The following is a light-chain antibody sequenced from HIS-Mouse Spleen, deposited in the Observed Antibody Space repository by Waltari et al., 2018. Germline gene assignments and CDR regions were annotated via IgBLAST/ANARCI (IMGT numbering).Light chain of an antibody. V-gene: IGKV1-9*01. Sequence: DIQLTQSPSFLSASVGDRVTITCRASQGISSYLAWYQQKPGKAPKLPIYAASTLQSGVPSRFSGSGSGTEFTLTISSLQPEDFATYYCQQLNSYPPTFGQGTKVEIK. CDR3: QQLNSYPPT. J-gene: IGKJ1*01. CDR2: AAS. CDR1: QGISSY.